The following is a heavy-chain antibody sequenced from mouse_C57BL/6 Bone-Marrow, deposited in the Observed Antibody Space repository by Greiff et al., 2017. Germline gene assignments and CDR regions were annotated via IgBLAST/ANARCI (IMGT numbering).Heavy chain of an antibody. J-gene: IGHJ2*01. V-gene: IGHV1-82*01. CDR3: ARWEYGSSYDYFDY. CDR2: IYPGDGDT. D-gene: IGHD1-1*01. Sequence: QVQLQQSGPELVKPGASVKISCKASGYAFSSSWMNWVKQRPGKGLEWIGRIYPGDGDTNYNGKFKGKATLTADKSSSTAYMQLSSLTSEDSAVYFCARWEYGSSYDYFDYWGQGTTLTVSS. CDR1: GYAFSSSW.